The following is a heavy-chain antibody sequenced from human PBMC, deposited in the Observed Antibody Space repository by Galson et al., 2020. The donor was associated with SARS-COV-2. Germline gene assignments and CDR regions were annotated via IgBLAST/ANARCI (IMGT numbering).Heavy chain of an antibody. Sequence: SETLSLTCTVSGGSVSSGSYYWSWIRQPPGKGLEWIGYIYYSGRTNYNPSLKSRVTISVDTSKNQFSLKLSSVTAADTAVYYCARDRSGLFRQAAEFDYWGQGTLVTVSS. CDR1: GGSVSSGSYY. J-gene: IGHJ4*02. V-gene: IGHV4-61*01. D-gene: IGHD6-13*01. CDR2: IYYSGRT. CDR3: ARDRSGLFRQAAEFDY.